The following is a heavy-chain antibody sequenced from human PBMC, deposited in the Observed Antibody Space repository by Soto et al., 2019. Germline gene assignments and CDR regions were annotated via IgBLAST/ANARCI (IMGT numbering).Heavy chain of an antibody. J-gene: IGHJ4*02. D-gene: IGHD2-21*02. Sequence: ASVKVSCKASGYTFTSYYMHWVRQAPGQGLEWMGIINPSGGSTSYAQKFQGRVTMTRDTSTSTVYMELSSLRSEDTAVYYCARDRYEIIVVVTGSFDYWGQGTLVTVSS. CDR2: INPSGGST. CDR1: GYTFTSYY. CDR3: ARDRYEIIVVVTGSFDY. V-gene: IGHV1-46*01.